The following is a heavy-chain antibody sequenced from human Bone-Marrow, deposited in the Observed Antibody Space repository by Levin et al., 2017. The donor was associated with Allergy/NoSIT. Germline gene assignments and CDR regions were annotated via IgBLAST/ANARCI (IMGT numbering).Heavy chain of an antibody. CDR3: ARDPTVVTPDGDAFDI. Sequence: GGSLRLSCAASGFTFSDYYMSWIRQAPGKGLEWVSYISSSGSTIYYADSVKGRFTISRDNAKNSLYLQMNSLRAEDTAVYYCARDPTVVTPDGDAFDIWGQGTMVTVSS. J-gene: IGHJ3*02. CDR2: ISSSGSTI. D-gene: IGHD4-23*01. CDR1: GFTFSDYY. V-gene: IGHV3-11*01.